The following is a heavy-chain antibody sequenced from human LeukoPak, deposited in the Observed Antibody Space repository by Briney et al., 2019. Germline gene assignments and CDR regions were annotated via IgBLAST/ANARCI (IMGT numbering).Heavy chain of an antibody. J-gene: IGHJ4*02. V-gene: IGHV1-18*01. Sequence: ASVKVSCKASGYTFTSYGISWVRQAPGQGLEWMGWISAYNGNTNYAQKLQGRVTMTTGTSTSTAYMELRSLRSDDTAVYYCARALLRYFDWFTDLFDYWGQGTLVTVSS. D-gene: IGHD3-9*01. CDR3: ARALLRYFDWFTDLFDY. CDR1: GYTFTSYG. CDR2: ISAYNGNT.